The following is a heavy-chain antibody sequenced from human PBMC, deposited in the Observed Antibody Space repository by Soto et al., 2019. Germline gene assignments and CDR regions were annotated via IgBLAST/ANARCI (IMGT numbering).Heavy chain of an antibody. J-gene: IGHJ4*02. V-gene: IGHV3-23*04. Sequence: EVQVVQSGGGSVQPGGSLRLSCEASGFTFSSYGMTWVRQAPGKGLERVAGISGSGVDTKYADSVKGRFIIARDNSMNKMYLQMNNLRVEDTAVYFCAIGGAYCYGDCTRAHWGQGTRVTVSS. CDR3: AIGGAYCYGDCTRAH. CDR2: ISGSGVDT. CDR1: GFTFSSYG. D-gene: IGHD2-21*02.